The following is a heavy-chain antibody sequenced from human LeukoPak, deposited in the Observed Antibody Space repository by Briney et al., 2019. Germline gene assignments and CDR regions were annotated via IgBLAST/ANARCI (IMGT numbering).Heavy chain of an antibody. D-gene: IGHD6-13*01. V-gene: IGHV3-23*01. CDR3: AKVETAAAATLRGFDY. CDR1: GFTFSSYA. J-gene: IGHJ4*02. Sequence: PGGSLRLSCAASGFTFSSYAMSWVRQAPGKGLEWVSSIGGSGGSTYYADSVKGRFTISRDNSKNTLYLQMNSLRAEDTAAYYCAKVETAAAATLRGFDYWGQRTLVTVSS. CDR2: IGGSGGST.